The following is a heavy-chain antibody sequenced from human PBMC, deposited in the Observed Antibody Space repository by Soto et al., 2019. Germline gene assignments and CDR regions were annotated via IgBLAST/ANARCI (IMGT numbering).Heavy chain of an antibody. CDR2: ISAYNGNT. CDR1: GYTCTSYG. J-gene: IGHJ4*02. V-gene: IGHV1-18*01. D-gene: IGHD3-9*01. CDR3: ALYYDILTGHYYFDY. Sequence: ASLKVSCQASGYTCTSYGISWVLQAPGQGLEWMGWISAYNGNTNYAQKLQGRVTMTTDTSTSTAYMELRSLRSDDTAVYYCALYYDILTGHYYFDYWGQGTLVTVSS.